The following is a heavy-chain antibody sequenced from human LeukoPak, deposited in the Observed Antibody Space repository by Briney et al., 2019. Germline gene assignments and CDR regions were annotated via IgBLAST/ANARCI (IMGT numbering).Heavy chain of an antibody. V-gene: IGHV3-33*01. J-gene: IGHJ4*02. CDR3: ARDSSRKFDF. D-gene: IGHD6-6*01. CDR2: IWYDGSEK. Sequence: GTSLRLSCAGSGFTFRNYAIHWVRQVPGKGLEWVAAIWYDGSEKNYAESVKGRLTLSRDNSKNTVYLQLDSLRAEDTAVYYCARDSSRKFDFWGQGTLVTVSS. CDR1: GFTFRNYA.